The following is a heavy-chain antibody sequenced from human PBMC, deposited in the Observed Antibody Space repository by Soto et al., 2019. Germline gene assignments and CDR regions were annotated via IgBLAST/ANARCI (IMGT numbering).Heavy chain of an antibody. CDR3: ARQRTTVVTQAYFDY. J-gene: IGHJ4*02. CDR1: GGSITSSSYY. CDR2: IYYSGRS. V-gene: IGHV4-39*01. Sequence: LSLTCTVSGGSITSSSYYWGWIRQPPGKGLEWIGGIYYSGRSYYNPSLKSRVTMSVDTSKNQFSLTLNSVTAADAAAYYCARQRTTVVTQAYFDYWGQGTLVAVSS. D-gene: IGHD4-17*01.